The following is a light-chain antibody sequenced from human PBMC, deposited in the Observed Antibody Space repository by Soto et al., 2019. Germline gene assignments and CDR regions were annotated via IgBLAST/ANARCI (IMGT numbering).Light chain of an antibody. CDR2: AAS. Sequence: DIQMTQSPSSLSASVGDRVIITCRASQSISNYLNWYQQKPGKAPKFLIYAASSLQSGVPSRFSGSGSGTEFTLTISSLQPEDFATYYCQQSYTTPYTFGQGTKLEIK. CDR3: QQSYTTPYT. V-gene: IGKV1-39*01. J-gene: IGKJ2*01. CDR1: QSISNY.